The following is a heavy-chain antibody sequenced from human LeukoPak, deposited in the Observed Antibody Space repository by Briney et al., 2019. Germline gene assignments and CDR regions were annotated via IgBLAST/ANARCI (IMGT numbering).Heavy chain of an antibody. CDR3: VRAGDLGYYYYGMDV. CDR2: ISGSTNYI. J-gene: IGHJ6*02. V-gene: IGHV3-21*01. Sequence: GGSLRLSCAASGFTFSSYAMSWVRQAPGKGLEWVSSISGSTNYIYYADSVKGRFTISRDNAKNSLYLQMNSLRAEDTAVYYCVRAGDLGYYYYGMDVWGQGTTVTVSS. CDR1: GFTFSSYA. D-gene: IGHD4-17*01.